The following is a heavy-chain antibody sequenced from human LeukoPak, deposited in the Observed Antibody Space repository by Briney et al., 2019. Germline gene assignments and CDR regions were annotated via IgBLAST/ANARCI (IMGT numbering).Heavy chain of an antibody. Sequence: ASVKVSCKASGYTFTSYGINWVRQATGQGLEWMGWMNPNSGNTGYAQKFQGRVTMTRNTSISTAYMELSSLRSEDTAVHYCARVDDSSGYYYVYWGQGTLVTVSS. V-gene: IGHV1-8*02. CDR1: GYTFTSYG. J-gene: IGHJ4*02. D-gene: IGHD3-22*01. CDR2: MNPNSGNT. CDR3: ARVDDSSGYYYVY.